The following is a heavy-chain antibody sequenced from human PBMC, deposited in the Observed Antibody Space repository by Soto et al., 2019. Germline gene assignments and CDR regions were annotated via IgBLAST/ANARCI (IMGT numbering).Heavy chain of an antibody. J-gene: IGHJ4*02. CDR3: SKGSPRNTDFDY. CDR2: IWYDGSNK. CDR1: GFTFSSYG. V-gene: IGHV3-33*06. D-gene: IGHD1-1*01. Sequence: GGSLRLSCAASGFTFSSYGMHWVRQAPGKGLEWVAVIWYDGSNKYYADSVKGRFTISRDNSKNTLYLQMNSLRAEDTAVYYCSKGSPRNTDFDYWGQGTLVTVSS.